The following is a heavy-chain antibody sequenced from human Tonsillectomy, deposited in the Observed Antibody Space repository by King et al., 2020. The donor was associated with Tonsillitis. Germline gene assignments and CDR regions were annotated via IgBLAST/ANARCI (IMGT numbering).Heavy chain of an antibody. CDR3: ARDHDFGDYVFDY. Sequence: QLVQSGAEVKKPGASVKVSCKASGYTFTGYYMHWVRQAPGQGLEWLGWINPNSGGTNYAQKFQGRVTMTRDTSISTASMELSRLRSDDTAVYFCARDHDFGDYVFDYWGQGTLVTVSS. J-gene: IGHJ4*02. CDR1: GYTFTGYY. D-gene: IGHD4-17*01. CDR2: INPNSGGT. V-gene: IGHV1-2*02.